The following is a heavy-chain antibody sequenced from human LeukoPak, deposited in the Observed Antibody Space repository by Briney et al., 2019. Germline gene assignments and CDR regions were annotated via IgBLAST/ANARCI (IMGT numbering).Heavy chain of an antibody. D-gene: IGHD4-11*01. Sequence: PGGSLRLSCAASGFTFSSYAMSWVRQAPGKGLEWVSAISGSGGSTYYADSVKGRFTISRDNSKNTLDLQMNSLRAEDTAVYHCAKRGPDYSNYPNWFDFWGQGTLVTVSS. V-gene: IGHV3-23*01. CDR1: GFTFSSYA. CDR2: ISGSGGST. CDR3: AKRGPDYSNYPNWFDF. J-gene: IGHJ5*01.